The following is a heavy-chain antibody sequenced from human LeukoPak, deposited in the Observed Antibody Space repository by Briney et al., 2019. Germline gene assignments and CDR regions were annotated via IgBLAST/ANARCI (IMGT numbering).Heavy chain of an antibody. CDR3: ARERIAVAGRGYYFDY. J-gene: IGHJ4*02. CDR1: GGSISSSSYY. CDR2: IYYSGST. Sequence: PSETLSLTCTVSGGSISSSSYYWGWTRQPPGKGLEWIGSIYYSGSTYYNPSLKSRVTISVDTSKNQFSLKLSSVTAADTAVYYCARERIAVAGRGYYFDYWGQGTLVTVSS. V-gene: IGHV4-39*07. D-gene: IGHD6-19*01.